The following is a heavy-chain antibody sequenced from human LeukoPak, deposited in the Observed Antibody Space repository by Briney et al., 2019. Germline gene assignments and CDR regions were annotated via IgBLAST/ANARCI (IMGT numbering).Heavy chain of an antibody. Sequence: WGSLRLSCAASGFTFSSYAMSWLRQAPGQGLEWGSATSGSGGSTYYADSVKGRFTISRDNSKNTLYLQMNSLRAEDTAVYYCAKSPASDYYYGSGSYRYFDYWGQGTLVTVSS. CDR2: TSGSGGST. V-gene: IGHV3-23*01. J-gene: IGHJ4*02. CDR3: AKSPASDYYYGSGSYRYFDY. D-gene: IGHD3-10*01. CDR1: GFTFSSYA.